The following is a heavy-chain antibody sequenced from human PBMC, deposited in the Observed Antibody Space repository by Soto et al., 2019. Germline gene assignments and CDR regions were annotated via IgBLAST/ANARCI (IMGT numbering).Heavy chain of an antibody. J-gene: IGHJ6*02. CDR3: AKDTPDSDYDFWSGYYPRYLYCCMDV. Sequence: SLRLSCAASGFTFSSYGMHWVRQAPGKGLEWVAVISYDGSNKYYADSVKGRFTISRDNSKNTLYLQMNSLRAEDPAVYYCAKDTPDSDYDFWSGYYPRYLYCCMDVWGQGTTVTVS. CDR1: GFTFSSYG. CDR2: ISYDGSNK. V-gene: IGHV3-30*18. D-gene: IGHD3-3*01.